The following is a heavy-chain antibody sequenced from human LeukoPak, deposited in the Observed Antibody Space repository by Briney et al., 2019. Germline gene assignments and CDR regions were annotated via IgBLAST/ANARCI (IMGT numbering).Heavy chain of an antibody. J-gene: IGHJ4*02. CDR2: ISGSGGST. CDR3: AKDWRQNRSQWLVPAGFDY. CDR1: GFTFSSYA. V-gene: IGHV3-23*01. D-gene: IGHD6-19*01. Sequence: PGGSLRLSCAASGFTFSSYAMSWVRQAPGKGLEWVSAISGSGGSTYYADSVKGRFTISRDNSKNTLYLQMNSLRAEDTAVYYCAKDWRQNRSQWLVPAGFDYWGQGTLVTVSS.